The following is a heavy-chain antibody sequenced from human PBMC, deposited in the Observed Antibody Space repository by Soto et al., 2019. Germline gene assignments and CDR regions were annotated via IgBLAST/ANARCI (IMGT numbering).Heavy chain of an antibody. CDR2: ISYDGSNK. CDR3: ARGYSYPDY. J-gene: IGHJ4*02. V-gene: IGHV3-30*03. D-gene: IGHD5-18*01. CDR1: GFTFSSYG. Sequence: QVQLVESGGGVVQPGRSLRLSCAASGFTFSSYGMHWVRQAPGKGLEWVAVISYDGSNKYYADSVKGRFTISRDNSKNTLYLQMNSLRAEDTAVHYCARGYSYPDYWGQGTLVTVSS.